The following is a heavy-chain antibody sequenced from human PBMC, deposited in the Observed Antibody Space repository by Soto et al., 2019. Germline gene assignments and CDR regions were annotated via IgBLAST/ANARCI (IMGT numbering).Heavy chain of an antibody. CDR1: GGSISSGGYS. J-gene: IGHJ4*02. CDR3: ARAGYSGYDLTFDY. Sequence: QLQESGSGLVKPSQTLSLTCAVSGGSISSGGYSWSWIRQPPGKGLEWIGYISHSGSTYYNPSLQSRVTISVDKSNNQFSLKLSSVTAADTAVYYCARAGYSGYDLTFDYWGQGTLVTVSS. CDR2: ISHSGST. D-gene: IGHD5-12*01. V-gene: IGHV4-30-2*01.